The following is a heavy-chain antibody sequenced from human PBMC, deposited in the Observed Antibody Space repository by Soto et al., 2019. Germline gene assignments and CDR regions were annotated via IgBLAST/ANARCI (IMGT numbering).Heavy chain of an antibody. CDR2: IIPIFGTA. CDR3: ARFGSSGWYDAFDI. CDR1: GGTFSSYA. J-gene: IGHJ3*02. V-gene: IGHV1-69*13. Sequence: SVKVSCKASGGTFSSYAISWVRQAPGQGLEWMGGIIPIFGTANYAQKFQGRVTITADESTSTAYMELSSLRSEDTAVYYCARFGSSGWYDAFDIWGQGTMVTLSS. D-gene: IGHD6-19*01.